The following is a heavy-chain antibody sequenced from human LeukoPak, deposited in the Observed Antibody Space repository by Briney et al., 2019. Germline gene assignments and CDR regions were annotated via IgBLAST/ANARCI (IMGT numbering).Heavy chain of an antibody. J-gene: IGHJ4*02. CDR3: DYYGSSGNFDY. V-gene: IGHV3-23*01. CDR2: ISGSGGST. Sequence: GGSLRLSCAASGFTFSSYAMSWVRRARGKGLEWGSAISGSGGSTYYADSVKGRFAISRDNSTNTMYLQMNSLRAEDTAVYYCDYYGSSGNFDYWGQGTLVTVSS. CDR1: GFTFSSYA. D-gene: IGHD3-22*01.